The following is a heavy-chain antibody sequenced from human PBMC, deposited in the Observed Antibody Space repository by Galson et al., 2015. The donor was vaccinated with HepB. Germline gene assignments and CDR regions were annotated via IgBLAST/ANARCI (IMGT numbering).Heavy chain of an antibody. J-gene: IGHJ6*03. CDR3: TTHSAEYSRRWIARLMPIRDYYYYMDV. CDR1: GFSFNNAW. V-gene: IGHV3-15*01. Sequence: SLRLSCAATGFSFNNAWMNWVRQASGKGLEWVGRIKMKGDGGATDYAAPVKGRFAISRHDSKNTLYLQMNSLKTDDTAVYYCTTHSAEYSRRWIARLMPIRDYYYYMDVWGKGTTVTVSS. CDR2: IKMKGDGGAT. D-gene: IGHD6-6*01.